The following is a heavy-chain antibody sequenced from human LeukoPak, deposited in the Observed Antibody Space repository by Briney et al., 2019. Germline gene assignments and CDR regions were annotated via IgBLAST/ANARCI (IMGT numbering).Heavy chain of an antibody. CDR2: IYSGGST. D-gene: IGHD5-18*01. J-gene: IGHJ4*02. V-gene: IGHV3-53*01. CDR1: GFTVSSNY. Sequence: PGGSLRLSCAASGFTVSSNYMSWVRQAPGKGLEWVSVIYSGGSTYYADSVKGRFTISRDNSKNTLYLQMNSLRAEDTAVYYCARGTSGYSYGTFDYWGQGTLVTVSS. CDR3: ARGTSGYSYGTFDY.